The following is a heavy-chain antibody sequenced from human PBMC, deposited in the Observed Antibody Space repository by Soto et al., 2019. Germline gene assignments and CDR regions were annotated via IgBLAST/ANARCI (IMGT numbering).Heavy chain of an antibody. CDR2: INPNSGGT. J-gene: IGHJ4*02. Sequence: ASVKVSCKASGYTFTGYYMHWVRQAPGQGLEWMGWINPNSGGTNYAQKFQGWVTMTRDTSISTAYMELSRLRSDDTAVYYCARGRRVLRLLERLTHWGQGTLVTVSS. CDR3: ARGRRVLRLLERLTH. D-gene: IGHD3-3*01. CDR1: GYTFTGYY. V-gene: IGHV1-2*04.